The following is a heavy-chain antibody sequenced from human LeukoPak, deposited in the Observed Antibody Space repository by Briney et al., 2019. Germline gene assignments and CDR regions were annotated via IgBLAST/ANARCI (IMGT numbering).Heavy chain of an antibody. D-gene: IGHD1-7*01. CDR1: GGSISSSSYY. Sequence: SETLSLTCTVSGGSISSSSYYWGWIRQPPGKGLEWIGSIYYSGSTYYNPSLKSRVTISVDTSKNQFSLKLSSVTAADTAVYYCARDTRTGTPTWGQGTLVTVSS. V-gene: IGHV4-39*07. CDR2: IYYSGST. J-gene: IGHJ5*02. CDR3: ARDTRTGTPT.